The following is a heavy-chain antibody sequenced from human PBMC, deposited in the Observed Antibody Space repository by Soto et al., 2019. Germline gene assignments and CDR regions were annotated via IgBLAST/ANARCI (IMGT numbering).Heavy chain of an antibody. CDR1: GYSFTTYW. J-gene: IGHJ5*02. V-gene: IGHV5-51*01. CDR3: ARPFDTSGWYDH. Sequence: GESLKISCKGSGYSFTTYWIAWVRQMPGKGLECMGIIYPGDSDARYSPSFQGQVTISADKSINTAYLQWSSLKASDSAIYYCARPFDTSGWYDHWGQGTLVTVSS. D-gene: IGHD6-19*01. CDR2: IYPGDSDA.